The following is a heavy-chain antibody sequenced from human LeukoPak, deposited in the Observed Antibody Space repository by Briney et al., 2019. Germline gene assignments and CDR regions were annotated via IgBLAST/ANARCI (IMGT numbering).Heavy chain of an antibody. CDR2: ISSSSSYI. CDR1: GFTFSSYS. Sequence: KTGGSLRLSCAASGFTFSSYSMNWVRQAPGKGLEWVSSISSSSSYIYYADSVKGRFTISRDNAKNSLYLQMNSLRAEDTAVYYCARDPRGYGMDVWGQGTTVTVSS. J-gene: IGHJ6*02. V-gene: IGHV3-21*01. CDR3: ARDPRGYGMDV.